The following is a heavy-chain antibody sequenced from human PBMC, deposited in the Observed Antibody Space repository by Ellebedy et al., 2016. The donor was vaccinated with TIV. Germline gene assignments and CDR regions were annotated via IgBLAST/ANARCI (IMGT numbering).Heavy chain of an antibody. CDR3: AHRRSYGYIR. CDR2: IFWDDDK. D-gene: IGHD5-18*01. CDR1: GFSLSTTGVG. V-gene: IGHV2-5*02. J-gene: IGHJ4*02. Sequence: SGPTLVKPAQTLTVTCSFSGFSLSTTGVGVGWIRQPPGKALDWLAVIFWDDDKQYSPSLKSRLTITKDTSKNQVILTMTNMDPVDTATYFCAHRRSYGYIRWGQGALVTVSS.